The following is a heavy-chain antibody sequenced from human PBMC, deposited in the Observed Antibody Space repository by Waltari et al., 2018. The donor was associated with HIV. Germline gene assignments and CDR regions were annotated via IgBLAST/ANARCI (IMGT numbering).Heavy chain of an antibody. J-gene: IGHJ5*02. Sequence: QVQLVQSGAEVKKPGSSVKVSCKASGGTFSSYAISWVRQAPGQGLEWMGGIIPIFGTANYAQKFQGRVTITADKSTSTAYMELSSLRSEDTAVYYCAREGTGRGIFGVRNWFDPWGQGTLVTVSS. V-gene: IGHV1-69*06. D-gene: IGHD3-3*01. CDR3: AREGTGRGIFGVRNWFDP. CDR2: IIPIFGTA. CDR1: GGTFSSYA.